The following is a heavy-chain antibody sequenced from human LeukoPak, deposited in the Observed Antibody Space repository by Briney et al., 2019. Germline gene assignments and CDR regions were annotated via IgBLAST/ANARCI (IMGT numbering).Heavy chain of an antibody. Sequence: ASVKVSCKVSGYTLTELSMHWVRQAPGQGLEWMGWISAYNGNTNYAQKLQGRVTMTTDTSTSTAYMELRSLRSDDTAVYYCARDLAAAGTWGQGTLVTVSS. J-gene: IGHJ5*02. D-gene: IGHD6-13*01. V-gene: IGHV1-18*01. CDR2: ISAYNGNT. CDR3: ARDLAAAGT. CDR1: GYTLTELS.